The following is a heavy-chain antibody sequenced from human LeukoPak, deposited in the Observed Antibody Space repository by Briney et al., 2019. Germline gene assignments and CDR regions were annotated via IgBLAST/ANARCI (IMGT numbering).Heavy chain of an antibody. CDR3: VRDNRSYNFDY. CDR1: GFTFSRYW. CDR2: IKSDGSST. V-gene: IGHV3-74*01. Sequence: GGSLRLSCVASGFTFSRYWMHWVRQAPGKGLVWVSCIKSDGSSTSIAGSAKGRFTISRDNAKNTVYLQMNSLRAEDTAVYYCVRDNRSYNFDYWGQGTLVTVSS. J-gene: IGHJ4*02. D-gene: IGHD1-26*01.